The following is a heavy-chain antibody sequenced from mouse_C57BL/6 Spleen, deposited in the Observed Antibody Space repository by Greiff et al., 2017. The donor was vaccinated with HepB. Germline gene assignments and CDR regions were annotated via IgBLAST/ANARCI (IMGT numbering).Heavy chain of an antibody. J-gene: IGHJ1*03. CDR3: ARSGYGSSYDWYFDV. Sequence: QVQLKQPGAELVKPGASVKMSCKASGYTFTSYWITWVKQRPGQGLEWIGDIYPGSGSTNYNEKFKSKATLTVDTSSSTAYMQLSSLTSEDSAVYYCARSGYGSSYDWYFDVWGTGTTVTVSS. CDR2: IYPGSGST. V-gene: IGHV1-55*01. D-gene: IGHD1-1*01. CDR1: GYTFTSYW.